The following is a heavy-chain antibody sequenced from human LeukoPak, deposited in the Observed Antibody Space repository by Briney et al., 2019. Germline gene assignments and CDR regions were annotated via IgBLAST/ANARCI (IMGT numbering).Heavy chain of an antibody. CDR3: AKGALAKEGSSWFDY. D-gene: IGHD6-13*01. CDR2: ISYDGSNK. CDR1: GLTVSRTH. J-gene: IGHJ4*02. V-gene: IGHV3-30*18. Sequence: PGGSLRLSCAVSGLTVSRTHMSWVRQAPGKGPEWVAVISYDGSNKYYADSVKGRFTISRDNSKNTLYLQMNSLRAEDTAVYYCAKGALAKEGSSWFDYWGQGTLVTVSP.